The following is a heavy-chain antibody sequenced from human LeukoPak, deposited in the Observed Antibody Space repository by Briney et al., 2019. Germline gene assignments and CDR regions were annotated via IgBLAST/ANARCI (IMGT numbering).Heavy chain of an antibody. CDR3: ARAGGYKAPSDAFDI. CDR1: GFTFSSYG. Sequence: GGSLRLSCAASGFTFSSYGIHWVRQAPGKGLEWVAFIRYDGSNEYYADSVKGRFIISRDNSMNTLYLQMNSLRAEDTAVYYCARAGGYKAPSDAFDIWGQGTMVTVSS. CDR2: IRYDGSNE. V-gene: IGHV3-30*02. J-gene: IGHJ3*02. D-gene: IGHD5-24*01.